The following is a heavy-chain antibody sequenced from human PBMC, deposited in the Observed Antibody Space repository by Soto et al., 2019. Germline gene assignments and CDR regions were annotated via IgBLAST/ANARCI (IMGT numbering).Heavy chain of an antibody. Sequence: ASVKVSCKASGYTFTSYAMHWVRQAPGQRLEWMGWINAGNGNTNYAQKLQGRVTMTTDTSTSTAYMELRSLRSDDTAVYYCARVIRYFDWVKGMDVWGQGTTVTVSS. CDR1: GYTFTSYA. CDR3: ARVIRYFDWVKGMDV. D-gene: IGHD3-9*01. V-gene: IGHV1-3*01. J-gene: IGHJ6*02. CDR2: INAGNGNT.